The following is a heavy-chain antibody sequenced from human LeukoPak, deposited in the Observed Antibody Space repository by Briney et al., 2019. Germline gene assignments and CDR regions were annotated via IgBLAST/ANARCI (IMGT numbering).Heavy chain of an antibody. J-gene: IGHJ4*02. V-gene: IGHV4-34*01. CDR3: ARSGYSGYLPHY. Sequence: SETPSLTCAVYGGSFSGYYWSLIRQPPGKGLEWIGEINHSGSTNYNPSLKSRVTISVDTSKNQFPLKLSSVTAADTAVYYCARSGYSGYLPHYWGQGTLVAVSS. CDR2: INHSGST. D-gene: IGHD5-12*01. CDR1: GGSFSGYY.